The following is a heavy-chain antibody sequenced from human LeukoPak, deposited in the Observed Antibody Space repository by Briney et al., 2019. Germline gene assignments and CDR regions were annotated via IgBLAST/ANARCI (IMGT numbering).Heavy chain of an antibody. J-gene: IGHJ4*02. D-gene: IGHD3-9*01. CDR3: ARERGSDILTGYYDSSSKYYFDY. CDR2: ISAYNGNT. Sequence: ASVKVSCKASGYTFTSYGISWVRQAPGQGLEWMGWISAYNGNTNYAQKLQGRVTMTTDTSTSTAYMELRSLRPDDTAVYYCARERGSDILTGYYDSSSKYYFDYWGQGTLVTVSS. V-gene: IGHV1-18*01. CDR1: GYTFTSYG.